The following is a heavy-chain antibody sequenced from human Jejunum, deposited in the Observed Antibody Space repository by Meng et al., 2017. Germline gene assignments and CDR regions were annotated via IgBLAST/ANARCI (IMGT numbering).Heavy chain of an antibody. Sequence: QVQPVQSGAEEKKPGSSVKVSCKTSGGTFTSYAITWVRQAPGQGLEWMGGIIPISGTTKDAQKLQGRVTITADTSTSTAYMELSSLTSEDTAVYYCARGAVDFDYWGQGTLVTVSS. CDR2: IIPISGTT. V-gene: IGHV1-69*06. CDR3: ARGAVDFDY. CDR1: GGTFTSYA. J-gene: IGHJ4*02.